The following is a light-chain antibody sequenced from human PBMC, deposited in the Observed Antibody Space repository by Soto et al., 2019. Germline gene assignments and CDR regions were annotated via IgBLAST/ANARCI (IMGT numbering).Light chain of an antibody. CDR3: CSYADGSIYF. J-gene: IGLJ1*01. CDR1: SRDVGAYDY. CDR2: YVD. Sequence: QSVLTQPASVSGSPGQSITISCTGTSRDVGAYDYVSWYLQYPDKAPQLLIYYVDQRPSGVSSRFSGSKSGNTASLTISGVQAEDEGDYYCCSYADGSIYFFGTGTKVTVL. V-gene: IGLV2-14*03.